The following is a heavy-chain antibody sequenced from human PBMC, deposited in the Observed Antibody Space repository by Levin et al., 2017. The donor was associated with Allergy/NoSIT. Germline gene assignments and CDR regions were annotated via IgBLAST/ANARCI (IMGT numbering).Heavy chain of an antibody. V-gene: IGHV3-74*01. D-gene: IGHD6-19*01. CDR1: GFTFNNYW. Sequence: SCAASGFTFNNYWMHWVRQVPGKGLVWVSRINSDQSTVNYADSVKGRFTISRDNTKNTLYLQMNSLRAEDTAVYYCVRGRPAVDSFYYNYHGMDVWGQGTTVTVSS. J-gene: IGHJ6*02. CDR3: VRGRPAVDSFYYNYHGMDV. CDR2: INSDQSTV.